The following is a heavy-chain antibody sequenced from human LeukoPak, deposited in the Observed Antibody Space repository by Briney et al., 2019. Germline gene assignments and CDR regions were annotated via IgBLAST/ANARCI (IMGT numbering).Heavy chain of an antibody. V-gene: IGHV3-30*18. CDR2: ISYHGSNK. D-gene: IGHD2-2*01. J-gene: IGHJ4*02. Sequence: QPGTSLRLSCAASEFTFSSYAMHWVRQAPGKGLEWVAFISYHGSNKYYADSGKGRFTISRDDSKNTLFLQMNSLRAEDTAVYYCAKNTHAYAEIFDYWGQGTLVTVSP. CDR3: AKNTHAYAEIFDY. CDR1: EFTFSSYA.